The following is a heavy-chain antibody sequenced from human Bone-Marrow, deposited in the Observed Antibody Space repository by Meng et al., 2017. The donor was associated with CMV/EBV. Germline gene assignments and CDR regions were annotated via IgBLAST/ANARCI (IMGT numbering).Heavy chain of an antibody. CDR2: INPDGSGN. CDR1: GFTFSSYW. J-gene: IGHJ4*02. Sequence: GESLKIYCPASGFTFSSYWMSWVRQAPGKGLEWVAMINPDGSGNYYVDSVKGRFTISRDNAKNSLYLQMNSLRAEDTAVYYCARDWGASQSSNDYWGQGTLVTVSS. D-gene: IGHD3-16*01. CDR3: ARDWGASQSSNDY. V-gene: IGHV3-7*01.